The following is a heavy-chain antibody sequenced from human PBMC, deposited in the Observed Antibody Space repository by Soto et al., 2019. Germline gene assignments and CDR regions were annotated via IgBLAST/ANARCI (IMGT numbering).Heavy chain of an antibody. J-gene: IGHJ6*03. CDR3: ARGKTKGHYYYYYYMDV. CDR1: GFTFSSYW. Sequence: GGSLRLSCAASGFTFSSYWMSWVRQAPGKGLDWVANIKQDGSEKYYVDSVKGRFTISRDNAKNSLYLQMNSLRAEDTAVYYCARGKTKGHYYYYYYMDVWGKGTTVTVSS. CDR2: IKQDGSEK. V-gene: IGHV3-7*01.